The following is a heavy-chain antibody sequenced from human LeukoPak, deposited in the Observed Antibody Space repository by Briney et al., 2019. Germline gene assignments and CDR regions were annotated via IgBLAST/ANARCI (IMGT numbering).Heavy chain of an antibody. CDR2: MNQDGYER. V-gene: IGHV3-7*01. J-gene: IGHJ6*03. CDR1: GFTFSSYG. Sequence: GGSLRLSCAASGFTFSSYGMHWVRQAPGKGLEWVANMNQDGYERNYLDSVKGRFTISRDNAQNSLYLQMNSLRAEDTAVYYCARDESSDYDFWSGYYLYYYYYMDVWGKGTTVTVSS. D-gene: IGHD3-3*01. CDR3: ARDESSDYDFWSGYYLYYYYYMDV.